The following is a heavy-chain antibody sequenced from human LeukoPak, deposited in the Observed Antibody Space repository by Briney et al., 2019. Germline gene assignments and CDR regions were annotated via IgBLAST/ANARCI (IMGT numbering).Heavy chain of an antibody. J-gene: IGHJ5*02. CDR1: GYTFTIYG. CDR3: ARVWDCSSTSCYGVWFDP. V-gene: IGHV1-18*01. Sequence: ASVKVSFTASGYTFTIYGISWVRQAPGQGLEWMGWISAYNGNTNYSQKLQGRVTMTTDTSTSTAYMELRSLRSDDTAVYYCARVWDCSSTSCYGVWFDPWGQGTLVTVSS. CDR2: ISAYNGNT. D-gene: IGHD2-2*01.